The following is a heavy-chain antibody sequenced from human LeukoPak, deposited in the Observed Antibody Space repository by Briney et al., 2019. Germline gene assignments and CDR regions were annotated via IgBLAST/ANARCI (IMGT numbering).Heavy chain of an antibody. J-gene: IGHJ5*02. CDR2: INPNSGGT. Sequence: RASVKVSCKASGYTFTGYYMHWVRQAPGQGLEWMGWINPNSGGTNYAQKFQGRVTMTRDTSISTAYMELSRLRSDDTAVYYCARVAMVRGVIRSLLLYNWFDPWGQGTLVTVSS. CDR1: GYTFTGYY. D-gene: IGHD3-10*01. V-gene: IGHV1-2*02. CDR3: ARVAMVRGVIRSLLLYNWFDP.